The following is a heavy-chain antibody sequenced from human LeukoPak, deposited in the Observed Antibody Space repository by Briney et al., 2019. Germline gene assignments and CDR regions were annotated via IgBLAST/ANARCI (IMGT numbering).Heavy chain of an antibody. Sequence: GGSLRLSCDASGLSFRDYSMNWVRQAPGKGLEWVSSISNTRTYIYYADSVKGRFTISRDNAKRSLYLQMNSLRAEDTAVYYCMGDYCTSTSCSTTFWGQGTLVTVSS. CDR1: GLSFRDYS. V-gene: IGHV3-21*01. CDR2: ISNTRTYI. CDR3: MGDYCTSTSCSTTF. J-gene: IGHJ4*02. D-gene: IGHD2-2*02.